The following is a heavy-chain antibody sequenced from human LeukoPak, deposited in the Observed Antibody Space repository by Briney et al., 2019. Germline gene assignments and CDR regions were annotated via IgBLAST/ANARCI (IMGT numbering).Heavy chain of an antibody. J-gene: IGHJ5*02. CDR1: GFTFTSYY. CDR2: INPSGSYT. Sequence: GASVKVSCKASGFTFTSYYMRWVRQAPGQGLEWMGIINPSGSYTSYAQKFQGRVTMTRDTSTSTVYMELSSLRSEDTAVYYCARDNSGGSTWWFDPWGQGTLVTVSS. V-gene: IGHV1-46*01. CDR3: ARDNSGGSTWWFDP. D-gene: IGHD2-15*01.